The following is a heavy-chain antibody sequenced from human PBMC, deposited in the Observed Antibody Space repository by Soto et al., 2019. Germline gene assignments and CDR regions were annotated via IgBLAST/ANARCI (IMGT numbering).Heavy chain of an antibody. CDR1: GASFTINNG. V-gene: IGHV4-4*02. CDR2: IYRTGST. CDR3: ASRDPGTSVDC. D-gene: IGHD1-7*01. J-gene: IGHJ4*02. Sequence: LSLSCAVSGASFTINNGWTWVRQPPGQGLEWIGEIYRTGSTNYHPSLKSRVTISLDKSENQFSLKVTSLTAADTAVYYCASRDPGTSVDCSGQGTLVTVSS.